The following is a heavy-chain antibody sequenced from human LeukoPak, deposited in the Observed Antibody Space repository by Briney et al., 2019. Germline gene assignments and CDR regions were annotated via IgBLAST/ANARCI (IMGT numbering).Heavy chain of an antibody. V-gene: IGHV4-61*09. CDR1: GASVSSGSYY. D-gene: IGHD3-16*01. CDR2: IYTSGST. CDR3: ARQTYGATDV. Sequence: SQTLSLACTVSGASVSSGSYYWSWVRQPAGKGLDCIGHIYTSGSTNYNPSLQGRVTISLDPSKNQFSLKLSSVTAADTAVYYCARQTYGATDVWGKGTTVTVSS. J-gene: IGHJ6*04.